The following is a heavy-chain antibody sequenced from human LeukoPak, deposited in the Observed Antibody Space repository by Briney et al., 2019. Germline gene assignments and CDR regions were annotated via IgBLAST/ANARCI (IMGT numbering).Heavy chain of an antibody. CDR2: IYYSGST. CDR1: GGSISSSSYY. V-gene: IGHV4-39*07. D-gene: IGHD2/OR15-2a*01. J-gene: IGHJ6*03. CDR3: ARVTTSWGYYMDV. Sequence: SETLSLTCIVSGGSISSSSYYWGWIRQPPGKGLEWIGSIYYSGSTYYNPSLKSRVTISVDTSKNQFSLKLSSVTAADTAVYYCARVTTSWGYYMDVWGKGTTVTVSS.